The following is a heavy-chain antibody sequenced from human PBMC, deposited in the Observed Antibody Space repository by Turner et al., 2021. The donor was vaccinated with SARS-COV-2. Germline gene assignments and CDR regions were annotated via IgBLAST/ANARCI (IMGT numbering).Heavy chain of an antibody. Sequence: QVQLVQSGAEVKKPGASVKVSCKVSGYTLTELSMHWVRQAPGKGLEWMGGFDPEDGETIYAQKFQGRVTMTEDTSTDTAYMELSSLRSEDTAVYYCATGVAVAGTPSKYYHYYGMDVWGQGTTVTVSS. CDR3: ATGVAVAGTPSKYYHYYGMDV. CDR2: FDPEDGET. CDR1: GYTLTELS. V-gene: IGHV1-24*01. J-gene: IGHJ6*02. D-gene: IGHD6-19*01.